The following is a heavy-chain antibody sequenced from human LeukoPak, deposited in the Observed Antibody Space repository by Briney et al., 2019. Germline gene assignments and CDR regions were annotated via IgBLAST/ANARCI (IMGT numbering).Heavy chain of an antibody. CDR2: IYYSGST. J-gene: IGHJ4*02. CDR1: GGSISSSSYY. Sequence: PSETLSLTCTVSGGSISSSSYYWGWIRQPPGKGLEWIGSIYYSGSTYYNPSLKSRVTISVDTSKNQFSLKLSSVTAADTAVYYCARLGYCSGGSCYEHAYFDYWGQGTLVTVSS. CDR3: ARLGYCSGGSCYEHAYFDY. V-gene: IGHV4-39*01. D-gene: IGHD2-15*01.